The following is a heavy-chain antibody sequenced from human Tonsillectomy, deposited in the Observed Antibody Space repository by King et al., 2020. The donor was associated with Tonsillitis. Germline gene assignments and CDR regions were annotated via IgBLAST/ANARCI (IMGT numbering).Heavy chain of an antibody. Sequence: VQLVESGGGVVQPGGSLRLSCAASGFTFSSYGMHWVRQAPGKGLEWVAFIRYDGSNKYYADSVKGRFTISRDNSKNTLYLQMNRLRAEDTAVYYCAKDPAPTSGSYPFDYWGQGTLVTVSS. V-gene: IGHV3-30*02. J-gene: IGHJ4*02. CDR3: AKDPAPTSGSYPFDY. CDR1: GFTFSSYG. D-gene: IGHD1-26*01. CDR2: IRYDGSNK.